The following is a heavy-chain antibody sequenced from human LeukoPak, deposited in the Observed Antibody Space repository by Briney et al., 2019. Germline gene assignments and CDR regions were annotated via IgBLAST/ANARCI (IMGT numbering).Heavy chain of an antibody. Sequence: GGSLRLSCAASGFTFSSYAMSWVRQAPGKGLEWVSAISGSGGSTYYADSVKGRFTISRDNAKNSLYLQMNSLRAEDTAVYYCARPYPMYSSSWYIDYWGQGTLVTVSS. CDR3: ARPYPMYSSSWYIDY. CDR1: GFTFSSYA. CDR2: ISGSGGST. J-gene: IGHJ4*02. V-gene: IGHV3-23*01. D-gene: IGHD6-13*01.